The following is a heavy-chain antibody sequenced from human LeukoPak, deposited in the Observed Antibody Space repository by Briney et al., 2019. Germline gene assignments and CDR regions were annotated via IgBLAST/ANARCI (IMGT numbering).Heavy chain of an antibody. CDR3: AREDSNSENF. CDR2: IAAYNGAT. D-gene: IGHD2/OR15-2a*01. J-gene: IGHJ4*02. V-gene: IGHV1-18*01. Sequence: GASVKVSCKASGYPFTSYGLTWVRQTAGQGLQWMGWIAAYNGATNYAQIFQGRISMTTDTSTNTGYMELRSLTSDDTAVYYCAREDSNSENFWGQGTLVTVSS. CDR1: GYPFTSYG.